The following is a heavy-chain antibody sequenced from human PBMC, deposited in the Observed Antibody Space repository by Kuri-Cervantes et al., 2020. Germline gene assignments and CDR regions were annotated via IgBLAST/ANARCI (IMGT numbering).Heavy chain of an antibody. D-gene: IGHD3-10*01. J-gene: IGHJ4*02. CDR1: GFTFSSNW. Sequence: GESLKISCAASGFTFSSNWMSWVRQAPGKGLEWVANIKQDGSERHYVDSMKGRFTISRDNAKNSLYLQMNSLRAEDTAVYYCARVGGSGMVYWGQGTLVTVSS. V-gene: IGHV3-7*01. CDR2: IKQDGSER. CDR3: ARVGGSGMVY.